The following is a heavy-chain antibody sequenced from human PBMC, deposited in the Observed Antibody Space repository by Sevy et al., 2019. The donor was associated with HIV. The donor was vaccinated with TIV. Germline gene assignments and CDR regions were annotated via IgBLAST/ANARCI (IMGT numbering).Heavy chain of an antibody. D-gene: IGHD6-6*01. V-gene: IGHV3-11*01. J-gene: IGHJ6*03. CDR2: ISSSGSTM. CDR1: GFTFSDYY. Sequence: GGSLRLSYAASGFTFSDYYMSWIRQAPGKGLEWVSYISSSGSTMYYADSVKGRFTISRDNAKNSLYLQMNSLRAEDTAVYYCARVMGRELVPSYMDVWGKGTTVTVSS. CDR3: ARVMGRELVPSYMDV.